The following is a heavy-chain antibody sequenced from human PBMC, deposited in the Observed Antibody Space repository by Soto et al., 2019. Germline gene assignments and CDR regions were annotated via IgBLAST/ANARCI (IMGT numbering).Heavy chain of an antibody. CDR1: GFTFSSYS. V-gene: IGHV3-21*01. J-gene: IGHJ6*02. CDR2: ISSSSSYI. CDR3: ARDPGYSSSWGYYYYYGMDV. D-gene: IGHD6-13*01. Sequence: LRLSCAASGFTFSSYSMNWVRQAPGKGLEWVSSISSSSSYIYYADSVKGRFTISRDNAKNSLYLQMNSLRAEDTAVYYCARDPGYSSSWGYYYYYGMDVWGQGTTVTVSS.